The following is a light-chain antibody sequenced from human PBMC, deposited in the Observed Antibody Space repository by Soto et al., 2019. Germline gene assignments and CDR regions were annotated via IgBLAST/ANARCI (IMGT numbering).Light chain of an antibody. Sequence: EVVMTQSPGTLSVSLGASPTLSCRASQSVDGYLAWYQQKPGQAPRLLIYGASTRATGIPARFSGSGSGTEFSLTIRSLQSEDFAVYYCQKYNNWPPITVGQGTRLEIK. V-gene: IGKV3-15*01. J-gene: IGKJ5*01. CDR2: GAS. CDR1: QSVDGY. CDR3: QKYNNWPPIT.